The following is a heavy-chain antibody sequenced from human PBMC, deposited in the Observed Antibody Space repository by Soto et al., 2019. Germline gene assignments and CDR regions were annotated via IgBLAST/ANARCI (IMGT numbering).Heavy chain of an antibody. Sequence: QLQLQESGPGLVKPSETLSLTCTVSGGSISSSSYYWGWIRQPPGKGLEWIGSIYYSGSTYYNPSLKSRVTISVDTSRSQFSLKLPSVTAADTAVYYCASPKIAFYNWFDPWGQGPLVTVSS. J-gene: IGHJ5*02. D-gene: IGHD3-3*02. V-gene: IGHV4-39*01. CDR3: ASPKIAFYNWFDP. CDR1: GGSISSSSYY. CDR2: IYYSGST.